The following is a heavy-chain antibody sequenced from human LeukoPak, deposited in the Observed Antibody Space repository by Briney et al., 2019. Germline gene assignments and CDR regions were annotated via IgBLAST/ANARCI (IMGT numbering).Heavy chain of an antibody. V-gene: IGHV3-21*01. Sequence: GGSLRLSCAASGFTVSSNYMSWVRQAPGKGLEWVSSISSSSSYIYYADSVKGRFTISRDNAKNSLYLQMNSLRAEDTAVYYCARDVDSSGYYSIIDYWGQGTLVTVSS. J-gene: IGHJ4*02. D-gene: IGHD3-22*01. CDR3: ARDVDSSGYYSIIDY. CDR2: ISSSSSYI. CDR1: GFTVSSNY.